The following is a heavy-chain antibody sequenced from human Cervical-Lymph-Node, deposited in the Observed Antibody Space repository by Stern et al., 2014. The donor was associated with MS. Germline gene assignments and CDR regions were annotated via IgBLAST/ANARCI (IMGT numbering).Heavy chain of an antibody. CDR1: GYTFSNYW. CDR2: IYPGDSDT. Sequence: VQLVQSGAEVKKSGESLKISCKGSGYTFSNYWIGWVRQMPGKGLEWMGIIYPGDSDTTYTPSFQGQVTISADKSTSTAYLQWSSLRASDTAMYYCARRGGFCSGGNCYSGDHFDYWGQGTLVTVSS. CDR3: ARRGGFCSGGNCYSGDHFDY. V-gene: IGHV5-51*01. D-gene: IGHD2-15*01. J-gene: IGHJ4*02.